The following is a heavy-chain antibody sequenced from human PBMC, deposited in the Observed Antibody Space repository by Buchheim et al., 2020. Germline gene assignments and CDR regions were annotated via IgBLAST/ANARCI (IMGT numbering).Heavy chain of an antibody. J-gene: IGHJ5*02. D-gene: IGHD3-22*01. CDR2: VYYSGST. CDR3: ARAITMSP. Sequence: QVQLQESGPGLVKPSGTLSLTCTVSGASISSNNWWSWVRQPPGKGLEWIGEVYYSGSTNYNPSLKSRLTISVDVSNTEFSLKLNSVTAADTGVYYCARAITMSPWGQGTL. V-gene: IGHV4-4*02. CDR1: GASISSNNW.